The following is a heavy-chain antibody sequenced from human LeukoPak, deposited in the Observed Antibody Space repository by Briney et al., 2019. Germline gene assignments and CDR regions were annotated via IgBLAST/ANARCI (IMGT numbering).Heavy chain of an antibody. J-gene: IGHJ4*02. CDR2: ISGGSRTI. CDR3: ARAGQSDY. Sequence: GGSLRLSCAASGFTFSDYYMNWIRQAPGKGLEWVSSISGGSRTINYADSVKGRFTTSRDNAKNSLFLQVNSPRAEDTAVYYCARAGQSDYWGQGTLVTVSS. V-gene: IGHV3-11*01. CDR1: GFTFSDYY.